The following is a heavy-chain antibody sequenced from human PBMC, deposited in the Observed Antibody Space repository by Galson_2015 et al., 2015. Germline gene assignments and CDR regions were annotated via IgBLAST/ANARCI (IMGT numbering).Heavy chain of an antibody. J-gene: IGHJ4*02. CDR3: AKDRRAVVMSAIDY. V-gene: IGHV3-23*01. Sequence: SLRLSCAASGFAFSSSAMNWVRQAPGKGLERVPALSHTGSSIYYADSVKGRFTISRDNSKNTLYLHLNSLRADDTAVYYCAKDRRAVVMSAIDYWGQGTQVTVSS. D-gene: IGHD2-21*02. CDR1: GFAFSSSA. CDR2: LSHTGSSI.